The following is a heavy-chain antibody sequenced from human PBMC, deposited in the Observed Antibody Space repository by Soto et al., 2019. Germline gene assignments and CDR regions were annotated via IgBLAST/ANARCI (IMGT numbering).Heavy chain of an antibody. V-gene: IGHV1-18*01. CDR3: ARGRYGDY. D-gene: IGHD1-1*01. CDR1: GYTFTTNG. Sequence: QVHLVQSGAEVKRPGASVKVSCKGSGYTFTTNGITWVRQAPGQGLEWVGWISAHNGNTNYAQKLQGRVTVTRDTSTSTDYMELRRLRSDDTAVYYCARGRYGDYWGQGALVTVSS. J-gene: IGHJ4*02. CDR2: ISAHNGNT.